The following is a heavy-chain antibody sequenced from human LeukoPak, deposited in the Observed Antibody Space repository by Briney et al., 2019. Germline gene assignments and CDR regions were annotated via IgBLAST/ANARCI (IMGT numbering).Heavy chain of an antibody. CDR2: IIPLFGTT. V-gene: IGHV1-69*13. CDR3: ARVFGETADAFDI. J-gene: IGHJ3*02. Sequence: GASVKVSCKASGGTFTSYAISWVRQAPGQGLEWMGGIIPLFGTTDYAQKFQGRVTFTADESTSTAYMELSSLRSEDTAVYYCARVFGETADAFDIWGQGTMVTVSS. D-gene: IGHD3-10*01. CDR1: GGTFTSYA.